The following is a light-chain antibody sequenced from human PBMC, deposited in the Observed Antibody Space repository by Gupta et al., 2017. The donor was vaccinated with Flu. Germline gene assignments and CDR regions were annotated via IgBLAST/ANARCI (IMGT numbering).Light chain of an antibody. CDR2: KAS. V-gene: IGKV1-5*03. J-gene: IGKJ4*01. CDR3: QQYNSYPLT. Sequence: DIQMTQTPSTLSASVGDRVTITCRASQSISSWLAWYQQKPGKAPKALIYKASSLESGVPLRFSGSGSGTEFTLTISSLQPDDFATYYCQQYNSYPLTFGGGTKVEIK. CDR1: QSISSW.